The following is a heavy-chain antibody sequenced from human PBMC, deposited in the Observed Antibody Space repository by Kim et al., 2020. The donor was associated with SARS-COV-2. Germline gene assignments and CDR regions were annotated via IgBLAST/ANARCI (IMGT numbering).Heavy chain of an antibody. CDR1: GFTFSSNW. CDR2: IREDRSEK. V-gene: IGHV3-7*01. Sequence: GGSLRLSCVASGFTFSSNWMRWVRQAPGKGLEWVASIREDRSEKDYVDSVKGRFTISRDNAKNSLYLQMNSLRPEDMAVYYCARDHVSGTTDYWGQGTLVTVSS. J-gene: IGHJ4*02. D-gene: IGHD1-1*01. CDR3: ARDHVSGTTDY.